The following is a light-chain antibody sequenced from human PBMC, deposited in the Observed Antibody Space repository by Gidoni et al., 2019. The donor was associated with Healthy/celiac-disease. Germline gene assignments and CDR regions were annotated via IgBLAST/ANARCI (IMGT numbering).Light chain of an antibody. V-gene: IGKV1-39*01. CDR3: QQSYSTPYT. CDR1: QSISNS. J-gene: IGKJ2*01. Sequence: DIQMTQYPSSLSASVGDRVTITCRARQSISNSLNWYQQQPGNAHKLLIYASYSLQSGVPSRFSGSGYGTDFTLTISSLQPEDFATYYCQQSYSTPYTFGQGTKLEIK. CDR2: ASY.